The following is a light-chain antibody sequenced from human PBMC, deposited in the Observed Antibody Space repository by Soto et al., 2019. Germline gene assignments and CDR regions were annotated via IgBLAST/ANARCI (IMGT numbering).Light chain of an antibody. CDR3: QQRSDWPS. CDR2: DAS. J-gene: IGKJ2*01. V-gene: IGKV3-11*01. CDR1: QSVGDY. Sequence: EIVLTQYPATLSLSPGERATLSCRASQSVGDYLAWYQQKLGQAPRLLIYDASNRATGIPARFSGSGSGTDVTLTISSLEPEDFAVYYCQQRSDWPSFGQGTKLEIK.